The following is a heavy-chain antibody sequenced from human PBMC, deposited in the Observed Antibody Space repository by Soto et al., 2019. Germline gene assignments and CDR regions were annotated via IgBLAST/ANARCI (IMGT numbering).Heavy chain of an antibody. Sequence: ASVKVSCKASGYTFTSYGIHWVRQAPGQRLEWMGWINAANGDTKYSPKFQGRVTITRDTSASTAYMELSSLRSEDTAVYYCVRRHVSATGIDWLDPWGQGPLVTVYS. J-gene: IGHJ5*02. CDR2: INAANGDT. D-gene: IGHD6-13*01. CDR1: GYTFTSYG. V-gene: IGHV1-3*01. CDR3: VRRHVSATGIDWLDP.